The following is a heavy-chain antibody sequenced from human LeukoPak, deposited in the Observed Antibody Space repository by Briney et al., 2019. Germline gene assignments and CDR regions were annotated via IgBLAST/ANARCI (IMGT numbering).Heavy chain of an antibody. CDR3: ARHGVGSPSTRYNWFDP. V-gene: IGHV5-10-1*01. D-gene: IGHD1-26*01. CDR1: GYRFTSYW. Sequence: GESLGISCKGSGYRFTSYWISWVRQMPGKGLEWIGRIDPSDSYTNYSPSFQGHVTISADKSISTAYLQWSSLKASDTAMYYCARHGVGSPSTRYNWFDPWGQGTLVTVSS. CDR2: IDPSDSYT. J-gene: IGHJ5*02.